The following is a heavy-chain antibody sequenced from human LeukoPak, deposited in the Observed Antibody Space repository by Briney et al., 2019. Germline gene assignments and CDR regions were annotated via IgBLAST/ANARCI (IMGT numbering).Heavy chain of an antibody. Sequence: ASVKVSCKASGYTFTSYDINGVRQATGQGLEWMGWMNPNSGNTGYAQKFQGRVTMTRNTSISTAYMELSSLRSEDTAVYYCARGGPFINYYYYYYYMDVWGKGTTVTVSS. J-gene: IGHJ6*03. CDR3: ARGGPFINYYYYYYYMDV. V-gene: IGHV1-8*01. D-gene: IGHD5-24*01. CDR2: MNPNSGNT. CDR1: GYTFTSYD.